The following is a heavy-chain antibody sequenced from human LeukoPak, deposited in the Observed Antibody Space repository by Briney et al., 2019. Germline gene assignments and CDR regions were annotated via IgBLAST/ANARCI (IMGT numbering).Heavy chain of an antibody. D-gene: IGHD2-15*01. CDR3: ARGEDCSGGSCYSVWFDP. J-gene: IGHJ5*02. V-gene: IGHV1-18*01. CDR2: ISAYNGNT. CDR1: GYTFTSYG. Sequence: ASVKVSCKASGYTFTSYGISWVRQAPGQGLEWMGWISAYNGNTNYAQKLQGRVTMTTDTSTSTAYMGLRSLRSDDTAVYYCARGEDCSGGSCYSVWFDPWGQGTLVTVSS.